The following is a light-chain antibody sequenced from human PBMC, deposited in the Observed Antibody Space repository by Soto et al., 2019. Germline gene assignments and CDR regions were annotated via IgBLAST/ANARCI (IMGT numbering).Light chain of an antibody. V-gene: IGKV3-11*01. Sequence: EVVLTQSPATLSLSPGERAILSCRASQSISKYLAWYQQKPGQAPRLLIYDAFNRATGIPARFSGSGSGTDSTRTISSLEPEDFAVYYCQQRSNWPPGSTFGQGTKLEIK. CDR2: DAF. CDR1: QSISKY. J-gene: IGKJ2*01. CDR3: QQRSNWPPGST.